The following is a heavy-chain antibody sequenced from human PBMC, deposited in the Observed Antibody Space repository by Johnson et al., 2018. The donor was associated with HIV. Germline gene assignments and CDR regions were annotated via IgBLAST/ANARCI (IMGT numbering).Heavy chain of an antibody. CDR3: VRDIYGPDGAFDI. V-gene: IGHV3-11*04. Sequence: QVQLVESGGGLVEPGGSLRLSCTASGFSFGDYYMGWIRQAPGKGLEWISYISAFGLNMSYADSVKGRFTISRDNAKNTLYLQMNSLRAEETAQYYCVRDIYGPDGAFDIWGQGTMVTVSS. CDR2: ISAFGLNM. CDR1: GFSFGDYY. J-gene: IGHJ3*02. D-gene: IGHD3-10*01.